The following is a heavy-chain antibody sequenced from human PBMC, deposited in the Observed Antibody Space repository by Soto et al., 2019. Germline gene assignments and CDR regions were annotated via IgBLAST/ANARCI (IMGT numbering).Heavy chain of an antibody. CDR2: IGVGSGNR. CDR1: GVTFTSSA. Sequence: GASEKVSSKASGVTFTSSAVQWVRQARGQRREWIGWIGVGSGNRHYAQKFQERVTITRDMSTNAAYMEMSSLRSEDTAVYYCAALGVNFDHGGQGTLVTVSS. CDR3: AALGVNFDH. D-gene: IGHD2-8*01. J-gene: IGHJ4*02. V-gene: IGHV1-58*01.